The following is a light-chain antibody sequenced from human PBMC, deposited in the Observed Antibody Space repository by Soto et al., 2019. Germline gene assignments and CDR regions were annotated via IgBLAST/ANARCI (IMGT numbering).Light chain of an antibody. Sequence: QSVLTQPPSASGSPGQSVTISCTGTSSDIGTYDYVSWYQHPPDKAPKLIIYEVSKRPSGVPDRFSGSKSGNTAPLTGSGLQAEDEGDYYCCSYGGGNNFYVFGTGTKVTVL. J-gene: IGLJ1*01. CDR2: EVS. V-gene: IGLV2-8*01. CDR1: SSDIGTYDY. CDR3: CSYGGGNNFYV.